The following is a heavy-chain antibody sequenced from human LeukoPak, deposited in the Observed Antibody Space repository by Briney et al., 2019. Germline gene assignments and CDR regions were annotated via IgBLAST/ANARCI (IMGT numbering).Heavy chain of an antibody. J-gene: IGHJ4*02. Sequence: GGSLRLSCAASGFTLSRYAMHWVRQAPGKGLDWVAVISSDGNRKDYGDAVKGRFTISRDDSENTLFLQINSLRAEDTAMFYCATMTGSTTGLVWGQGTLVTVSS. CDR3: ATMTGSTTGLV. D-gene: IGHD1-26*01. CDR2: ISSDGNRK. CDR1: GFTLSRYA. V-gene: IGHV3-30-3*01.